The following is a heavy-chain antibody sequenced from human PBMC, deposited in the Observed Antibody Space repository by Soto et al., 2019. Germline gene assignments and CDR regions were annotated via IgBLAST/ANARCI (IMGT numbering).Heavy chain of an antibody. Sequence: SETLSLTCTVSGGSISSGGYYWSWIRQHPGKGLEWIGYIYYSGSTYYNPSLKSRVTISVDTSKNQFSLKLSSVTATDTAVYYCARAVNAGYCSGGSCRPSYYYGMDVWGQGTTVTVSS. CDR1: GGSISSGGYY. J-gene: IGHJ6*02. CDR3: ARAVNAGYCSGGSCRPSYYYGMDV. V-gene: IGHV4-31*03. CDR2: IYYSGST. D-gene: IGHD2-15*01.